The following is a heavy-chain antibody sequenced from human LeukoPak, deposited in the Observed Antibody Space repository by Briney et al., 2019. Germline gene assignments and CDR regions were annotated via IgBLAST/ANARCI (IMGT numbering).Heavy chain of an antibody. V-gene: IGHV4-30-2*01. CDR2: IYHSGST. Sequence: SETLSLTCTVSGGSISSGGYYWSWIRQPPGKGLEWIGYIYHSGSTYYNPSLKSRVTISVDTSKNQFSLKLSSVTAADTAVYYCARGWAAAGTDYWGQGTLVTVSS. D-gene: IGHD6-13*01. CDR1: GGSISSGGYY. J-gene: IGHJ4*02. CDR3: ARGWAAAGTDY.